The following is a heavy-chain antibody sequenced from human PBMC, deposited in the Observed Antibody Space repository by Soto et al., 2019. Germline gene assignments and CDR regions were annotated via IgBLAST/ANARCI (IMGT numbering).Heavy chain of an antibody. CDR2: IIPILGIA. V-gene: IGHV1-69*08. Sequence: QVQLVQSGAEVKKPGSSVKVSCKASGGTFSSYTISWVRQAPGQGLEWMGRIIPILGIANYAQKFQGRVTITVDKSTSTAYMELSSLRSEDTAVYYCARDPHYYGSGSYSYWGQGTLVTVSS. D-gene: IGHD3-10*01. CDR3: ARDPHYYGSGSYSY. CDR1: GGTFSSYT. J-gene: IGHJ4*02.